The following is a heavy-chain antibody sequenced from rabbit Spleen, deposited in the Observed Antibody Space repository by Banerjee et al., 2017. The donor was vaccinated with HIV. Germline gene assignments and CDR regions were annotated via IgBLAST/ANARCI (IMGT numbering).Heavy chain of an antibody. CDR3: ARDRDVVSSDYYPHYHFNL. J-gene: IGHJ4*01. Sequence: QEQLKESGGGLVQPGASLTLTCTASGFSFSSSYYMCWVRQASGKGLEWIACIYAGNSGSTHYASWATGRFTISKTSSTTVTLQMTSLTAADTATYFCARDRDVVSSDYYPHYHFNLWGQGTLVTVS. CDR2: IYAGNSGST. CDR1: GFSFSSSYY. V-gene: IGHV1S45*01. D-gene: IGHD1-1*01.